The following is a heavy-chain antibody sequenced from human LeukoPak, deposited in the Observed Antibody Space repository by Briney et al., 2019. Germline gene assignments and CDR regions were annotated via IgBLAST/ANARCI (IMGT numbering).Heavy chain of an antibody. J-gene: IGHJ4*02. V-gene: IGHV3-53*01. CDR1: GFTVSSNY. Sequence: PGGSLRLSCAASGFTVSSNYMSWVRQAPGKGLEWVSVIYSGGSTYYADSVKGRFTISRDSSKNTLYLQMNSLRAEDTAVYYCQATVVPAAPNLDYWGQGTLVTVSS. D-gene: IGHD2-2*01. CDR3: QATVVPAAPNLDY. CDR2: IYSGGST.